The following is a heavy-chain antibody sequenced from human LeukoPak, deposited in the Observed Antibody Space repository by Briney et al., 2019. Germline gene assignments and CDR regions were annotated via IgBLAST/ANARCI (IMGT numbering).Heavy chain of an antibody. J-gene: IGHJ6*03. CDR2: INHSGST. D-gene: IGHD1-26*01. CDR1: GGSFSGYY. CDR3: ARVSIIVGATYYYYYYMDV. Sequence: SETLSLTCAVYGGSFSGYYWSWIRQPPGKGLEWIGEINHSGSTNYNPSLKSRVTISVDTSKNQFSLKLSSVTAADTAVYYCARVSIIVGATYYYYYYMDVWGKGTTVTVSS. V-gene: IGHV4-34*01.